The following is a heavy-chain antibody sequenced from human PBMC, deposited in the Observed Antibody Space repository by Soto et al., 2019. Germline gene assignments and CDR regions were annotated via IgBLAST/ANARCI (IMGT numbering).Heavy chain of an antibody. J-gene: IGHJ2*01. CDR2: INHSGSS. CDR3: ARMAGPWYFDL. V-gene: IGHV4-34*01. CDR1: GGSFSGFY. Sequence: SETLSLTCAVHGGSFSGFYWTWIRQPPGKGLEWIGEINHSGSSNYNPPLKSRVTMSLDTSRNQFSLSLDSVTAADTAVYYCARMAGPWYFDLWGRGTLVTVSS.